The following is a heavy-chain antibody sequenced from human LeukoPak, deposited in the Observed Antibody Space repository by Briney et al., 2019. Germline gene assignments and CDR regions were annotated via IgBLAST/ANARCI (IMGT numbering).Heavy chain of an antibody. V-gene: IGHV1-18*01. CDR3: GRALDWNYPNDYFDY. Sequence: ASVTVSFKSSGYTFSTYGITLLRHAPGQGLEWMGCISPYNGNTNYGQNLQGRVTMTTDTSTSTAYMELRSLRSDDTAVYYCGRALDWNYPNDYFDYWGQGTLVTVSS. CDR2: ISPYNGNT. J-gene: IGHJ4*02. CDR1: GYTFSTYG. D-gene: IGHD1-7*01.